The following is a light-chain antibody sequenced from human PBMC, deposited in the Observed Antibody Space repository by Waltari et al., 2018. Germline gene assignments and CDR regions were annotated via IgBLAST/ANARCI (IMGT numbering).Light chain of an antibody. CDR2: EVS. V-gene: IGLV2-23*02. J-gene: IGLJ2*01. CDR1: SSDVGNYNF. Sequence: QSALTQPASVSGSPGQSITISCTGTSSDVGNYNFVSWYQHHPGKAPKLMIYEVSERPSGVSNRFSGPKSGNAASLTISGLQAEDEADYYCCSYAGSANVVFGGGSKLTVL. CDR3: CSYAGSANVV.